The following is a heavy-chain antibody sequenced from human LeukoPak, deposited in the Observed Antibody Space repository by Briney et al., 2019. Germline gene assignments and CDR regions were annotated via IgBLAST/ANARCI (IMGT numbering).Heavy chain of an antibody. J-gene: IGHJ4*02. CDR2: MNPNGANT. D-gene: IGHD3-3*01. CDR3: ARGTNNPRNTVFGVVTLYYFDY. V-gene: IGHV1-8*03. CDR1: GYTFTDYD. Sequence: ASVKVSCKTSGYTFTDYDITWVRQAPRQGPEWMGWMNPNGANTGYAQKFQGRVSITRDTSISTAYMELSSLRSEDTAVYYCARGTNNPRNTVFGVVTLYYFDYWGQGTLVTVSS.